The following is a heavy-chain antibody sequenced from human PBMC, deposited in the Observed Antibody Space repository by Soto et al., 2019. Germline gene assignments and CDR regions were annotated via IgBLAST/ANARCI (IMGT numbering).Heavy chain of an antibody. CDR2: IYYSGST. J-gene: IGHJ4*02. CDR1: GGSISSSSYY. CDR3: ARGRYDLYGDYYFDY. Sequence: PSETLSLTCTVSGGSISSSSYYWGWIRQPPGKGLEWIGYIYYSGSTYYNPSLKSRVTISVDTSKNQFSLKLSSVTAADTAVYYCARGRYDLYGDYYFDYWGQGTLVTVSS. V-gene: IGHV4-31*03. D-gene: IGHD4-17*01.